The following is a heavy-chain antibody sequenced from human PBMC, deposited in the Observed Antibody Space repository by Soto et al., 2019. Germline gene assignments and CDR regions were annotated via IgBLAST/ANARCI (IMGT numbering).Heavy chain of an antibody. CDR2: IYSGGST. CDR3: ARERGIVGATRNYYGMDV. D-gene: IGHD1-26*01. Sequence: GGSLRLSCAASGFTVSSNYMSWVRQAPGKGLEWVTVIYSGGSTYYADSLKGRFTISRDNSKKTLYLQMNSLRAEDTAVYYCARERGIVGATRNYYGMDVWGQGTTVTVSS. CDR1: GFTVSSNY. J-gene: IGHJ6*02. V-gene: IGHV3-53*01.